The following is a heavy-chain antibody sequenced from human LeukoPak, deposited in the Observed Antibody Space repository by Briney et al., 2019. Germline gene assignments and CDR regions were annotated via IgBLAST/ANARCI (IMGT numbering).Heavy chain of an antibody. Sequence: ASVKVSCKASGYTFTGYYMHWVRQAPGQGLEWMGWINPNSGGTNYAQKFQGRVTMTRDTSISTAYMELSRLKSDDTAVYYCATPGDCSSTSCSNWFDPWGQGTLVTPSA. CDR3: ATPGDCSSTSCSNWFDP. J-gene: IGHJ5*02. CDR1: GYTFTGYY. D-gene: IGHD2-2*01. V-gene: IGHV1-2*02. CDR2: INPNSGGT.